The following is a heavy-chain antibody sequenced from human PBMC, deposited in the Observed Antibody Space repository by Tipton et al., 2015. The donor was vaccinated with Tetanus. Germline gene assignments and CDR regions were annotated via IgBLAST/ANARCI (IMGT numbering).Heavy chain of an antibody. CDR1: GFTFSFYW. CDR3: ARSASPFDY. J-gene: IGHJ4*02. V-gene: IGHV3-23*01. CDR2: ISASGDST. Sequence: GSLRLSCAASGFTFSFYWMNWVRQAPGKGLEWVSSISASGDSTYYADFVKGRFIISRDTSKNTLYLQMNSLRAEDTAVYYCARSASPFDYWGQGTLVTVSS.